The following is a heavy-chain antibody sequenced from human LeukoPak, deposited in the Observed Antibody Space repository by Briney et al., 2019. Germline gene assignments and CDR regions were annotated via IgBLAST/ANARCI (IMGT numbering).Heavy chain of an antibody. CDR1: GFTVSINY. D-gene: IGHD6-13*01. Sequence: GGSLRLSCAASGFTVSINYMSWVRQAPGKGPEWVSVIYSGGNTEYADSVKGRFTISRDNSKNTLYLQMNSLGAEDTAVYYCARGGSSSTWFYYFDYWGQGTLVTVSS. CDR3: ARGGSSSTWFYYFDY. CDR2: IYSGGNT. V-gene: IGHV3-53*05. J-gene: IGHJ4*02.